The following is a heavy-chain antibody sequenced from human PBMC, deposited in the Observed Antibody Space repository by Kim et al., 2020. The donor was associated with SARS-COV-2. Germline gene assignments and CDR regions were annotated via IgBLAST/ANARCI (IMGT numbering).Heavy chain of an antibody. CDR3: VTEDYNYVFEI. J-gene: IGHJ3*02. CDR1: GFRFTSYT. V-gene: IGHV3-30-3*01. Sequence: GVSLRLSCAASGFRFTSYTMHWVRQAPGKALEWVALVSYDETNRDYAGSVKGRFTVSRDNSKNTLFLHMNSLRPDDTSTYYCVTEDYNYVFEIWGQGTMV. D-gene: IGHD4-4*01. CDR2: VSYDETNR.